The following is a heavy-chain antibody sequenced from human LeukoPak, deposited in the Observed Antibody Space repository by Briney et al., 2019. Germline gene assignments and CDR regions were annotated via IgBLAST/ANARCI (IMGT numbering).Heavy chain of an antibody. J-gene: IGHJ4*02. V-gene: IGHV4-4*02. Sequence: TSGTLFLTCAVSGGSISSSNWWSWVRQPPGKGLEWIGEITNYNPSLKSRVTISVDKSKNQFSLKLSSVTAADTAVYYCARVSYDSSGYDYWGQGTLVTVSS. CDR3: ARVSYDSSGYDY. CDR2: IT. D-gene: IGHD3-22*01. CDR1: GGSISSSNW.